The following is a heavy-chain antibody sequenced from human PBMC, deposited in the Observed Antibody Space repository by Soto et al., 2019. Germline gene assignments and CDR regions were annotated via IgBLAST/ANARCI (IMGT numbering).Heavy chain of an antibody. CDR2: IYPGDSDT. Sequence: GESLKISCKGSGYSFTSYWIGWVRQMPGKGLEWMGIIYPGDSDTRYSPSFQGQVTISADKSISTAYLQWSSLKASDTAMYYCARFDCSSTSCLYGYYYYYYMDVWGKGTTVTVSS. J-gene: IGHJ6*03. V-gene: IGHV5-51*01. CDR3: ARFDCSSTSCLYGYYYYYYMDV. CDR1: GYSFTSYW. D-gene: IGHD2-2*01.